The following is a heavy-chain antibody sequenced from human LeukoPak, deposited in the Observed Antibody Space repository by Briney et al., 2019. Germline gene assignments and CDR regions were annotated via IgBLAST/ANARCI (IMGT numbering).Heavy chain of an antibody. V-gene: IGHV1-69*13. CDR2: IIPAFRKT. CDR1: GYTFTDYF. J-gene: IGHJ3*02. D-gene: IGHD3-3*02. Sequence: ASVKVSCKASGYTFTDYFMHWVRQAPGQGLEWMGGIIPAFRKTNYAQKFQDRVTLTADESTNTAYMELSSLRSDDTAVYYCARHIFGVIIPPKHDVFDIWGQGTLVTVSS. CDR3: ARHIFGVIIPPKHDVFDI.